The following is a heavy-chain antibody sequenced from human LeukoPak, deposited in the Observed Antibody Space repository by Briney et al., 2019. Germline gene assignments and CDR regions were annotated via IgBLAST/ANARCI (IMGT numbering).Heavy chain of an antibody. V-gene: IGHV4-59*12. CDR1: GGSISSYY. CDR2: IYHSGST. J-gene: IGHJ5*02. CDR3: ARGYSGYDFPFDP. Sequence: SETLSLTCTVSGGSISSYYWSWIRQPPGKGLEWIGYIYHSGSTYYDPSLKSRVTISVDRSKNQFSLKLSSVTAADTAVYYCARGYSGYDFPFDPWGQGTLVTVSS. D-gene: IGHD5-12*01.